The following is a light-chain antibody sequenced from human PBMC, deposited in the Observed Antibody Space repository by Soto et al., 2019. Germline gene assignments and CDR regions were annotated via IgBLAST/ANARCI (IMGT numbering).Light chain of an antibody. CDR2: KAS. CDR3: QQYNSYWT. CDR1: QSISSW. J-gene: IGKJ1*01. Sequence: DIQMTQSPSTLSASVGDRVTITCRASQSISSWLAWYQQKPGKAPKLLIYKASSLESGVPSRFSGSGSGTEFTLTISRVQPDDFATYYCQQYNSYWTFGQGTKVEIK. V-gene: IGKV1-5*03.